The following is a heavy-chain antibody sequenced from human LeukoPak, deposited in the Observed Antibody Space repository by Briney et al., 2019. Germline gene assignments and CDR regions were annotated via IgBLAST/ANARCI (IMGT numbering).Heavy chain of an antibody. D-gene: IGHD2-15*01. J-gene: IGHJ5*02. V-gene: IGHV3-21*01. CDR1: GFTFSSYS. CDR3: VRGGASTWS. Sequence: PGGSLRLSCAASGFTFSSYSMNWVRQAPGKGLEWVSSIDFTSRYIYNADSVKGRFTTSRDNAKNSLYLQMNSLRAEDTAVYYCVRGGASTWSWGQGTLVTVSS. CDR2: IDFTSRYI.